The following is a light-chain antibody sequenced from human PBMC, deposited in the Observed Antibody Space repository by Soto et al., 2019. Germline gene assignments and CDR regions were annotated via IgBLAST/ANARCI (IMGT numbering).Light chain of an antibody. J-gene: IGKJ1*01. V-gene: IGKV1-5*03. CDR2: KAS. CDR3: QQYNNYLST. Sequence: DIQMTQSPSTLSASVGDRVTITCRASESINTWLAWYQQKPGKAPKLLIHKASSLDRGVPSRFNGSGSGTEFTLTISGLQLDDFATYYCQQYNNYLSTFGQGTKVEIK. CDR1: ESINTW.